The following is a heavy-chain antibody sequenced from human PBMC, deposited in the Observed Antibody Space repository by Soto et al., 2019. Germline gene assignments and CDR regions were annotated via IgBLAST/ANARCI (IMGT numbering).Heavy chain of an antibody. Sequence: GCLGLSCAASGFAFSSYSMNLNRQALGKGLEWVSYISSSSSTIYYADSVKGRFTISRDNAKNSLYLQMNSLGAEDTVVYYCARDHDSNFGSAFDIWGQGTMVTVSS. D-gene: IGHD1-26*01. CDR2: ISSSSSTI. CDR1: GFAFSSYS. V-gene: IGHV3-48*01. J-gene: IGHJ3*02. CDR3: ARDHDSNFGSAFDI.